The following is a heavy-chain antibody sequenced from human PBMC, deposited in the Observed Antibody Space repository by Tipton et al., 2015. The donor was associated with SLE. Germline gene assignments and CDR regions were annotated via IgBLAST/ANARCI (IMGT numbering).Heavy chain of an antibody. Sequence: LRLSCTVSGGSISSYYWSWIRQPAGKGLEWIGRIYTSGSTNYNPSLKSRVTMSVDTSKNQFSLKLSSVTAADTAVYYCARHPYYYDSSGSFDYWGQGTLVTVSS. CDR1: GGSISSYY. V-gene: IGHV4-4*07. CDR2: IYTSGST. J-gene: IGHJ4*02. D-gene: IGHD3-22*01. CDR3: ARHPYYYDSSGSFDY.